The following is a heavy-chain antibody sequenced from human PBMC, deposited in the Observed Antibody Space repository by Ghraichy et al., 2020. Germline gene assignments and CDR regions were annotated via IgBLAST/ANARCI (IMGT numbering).Heavy chain of an antibody. J-gene: IGHJ5*02. V-gene: IGHV4-39*01. D-gene: IGHD6-13*01. Sequence: SETLSLTCTVSGGSISSSSYYWGWIRQPPGKGLEWIGSIYYSGSTYYNPSLKSRVTISVDTSKNQFSLKLSSVTAADTAVYYCASERIAAAGMFDPWGQGTLVTVSS. CDR1: GGSISSSSYY. CDR3: ASERIAAAGMFDP. CDR2: IYYSGST.